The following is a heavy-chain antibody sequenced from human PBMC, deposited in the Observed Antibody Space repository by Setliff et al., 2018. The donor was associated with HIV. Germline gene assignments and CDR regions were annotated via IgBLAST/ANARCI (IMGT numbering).Heavy chain of an antibody. CDR3: AMSPYSSGLFDY. D-gene: IGHD6-19*01. CDR2: IYYSGST. CDR1: GGSISSGSYY. Sequence: SETLSLTCTVSGGSISSGSYYWGWIRQPPGKGLEWIGSIYYSGSTYYNPSLKSRVTISVDTSKNQFSLKLTSVTAADTAVYYCAMSPYSSGLFDYWGQGTLVTVSS. V-gene: IGHV4-39*01. J-gene: IGHJ4*02.